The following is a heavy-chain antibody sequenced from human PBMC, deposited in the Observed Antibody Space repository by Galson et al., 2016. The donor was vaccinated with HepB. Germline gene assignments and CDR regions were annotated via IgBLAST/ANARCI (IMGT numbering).Heavy chain of an antibody. CDR3: ARDRTSRAAVDY. CDR1: GFTFSDFY. Sequence: SLRLSCAASGFTFSDFYMTWIRQAPGKGLEYVSHISHRGCDTNYADSVKGRFAISRDNAKKSLYLQMSSLRAEDTAIYYCARDRTSRAAVDYWGHGTLVTVSS. CDR2: ISHRGCDT. J-gene: IGHJ4*01. D-gene: IGHD6-25*01. V-gene: IGHV3-11*06.